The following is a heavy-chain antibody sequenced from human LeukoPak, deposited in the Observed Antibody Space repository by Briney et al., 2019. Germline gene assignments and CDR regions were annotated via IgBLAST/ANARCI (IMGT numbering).Heavy chain of an antibody. CDR3: ARAKPPATVSSAFDI. Sequence: PGGSLRLSCAASGFTFSSYAMHWVRQAPGKGLEWVAVISYDGSNKYYADSVKGRFTISRDNSKNTLYLQMNSLRAEDTAVYCCARAKPPATVSSAFDIWGQGTMVTVSS. J-gene: IGHJ3*02. CDR1: GFTFSSYA. CDR2: ISYDGSNK. V-gene: IGHV3-30-3*01. D-gene: IGHD4-17*01.